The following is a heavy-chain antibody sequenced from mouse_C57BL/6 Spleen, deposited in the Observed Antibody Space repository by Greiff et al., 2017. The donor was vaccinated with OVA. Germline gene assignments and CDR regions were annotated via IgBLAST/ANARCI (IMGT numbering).Heavy chain of an antibody. V-gene: IGHV1-55*01. CDR3: AGYSYAMDY. Sequence: VQLQQSGAELVKPGASVKMSCKASGYTFTSYWITWVKQRPGQGLEWIGDIYPGSGSNNYNEKFNSKATLTVDTSSSTAYMQLSSLTSEDSAVYFCAGYSYAMDYWGQGTSVTVSS. CDR1: GYTFTSYW. CDR2: IYPGSGSN. D-gene: IGHD2-3*01. J-gene: IGHJ4*01.